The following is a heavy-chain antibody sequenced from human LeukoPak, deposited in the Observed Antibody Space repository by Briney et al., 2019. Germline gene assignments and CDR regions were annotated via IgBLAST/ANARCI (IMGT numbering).Heavy chain of an antibody. D-gene: IGHD4-17*01. Sequence: GGSLRLSCAASGFTFSSYGMHWVRQAPGKGLEWVAVISYDGSNKYYADSVKGRLTISGDNSKNTLYLQMNSLRAEDTAVYYCAKDFVEFYGVEYWGQGTLVTVSS. CDR2: ISYDGSNK. CDR1: GFTFSSYG. J-gene: IGHJ4*02. V-gene: IGHV3-30*18. CDR3: AKDFVEFYGVEY.